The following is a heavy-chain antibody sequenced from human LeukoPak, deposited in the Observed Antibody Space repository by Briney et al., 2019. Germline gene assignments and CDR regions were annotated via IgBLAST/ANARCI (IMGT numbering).Heavy chain of an antibody. J-gene: IGHJ6*02. CDR3: ARDHGYYGSEYGMGV. CDR2: INPNSGGT. CDR1: GYTFTGYY. V-gene: IGHV1-2*04. Sequence: ASVNVSCKASGYTFTGYYMHWVRQAPGQGLEWMGWINPNSGGTNYAQKFQGWVTMTRDTSISTAYMELSRLRSDDTAVYYCARDHGYYGSEYGMGVWGQGTTVTVSS. D-gene: IGHD3-10*01.